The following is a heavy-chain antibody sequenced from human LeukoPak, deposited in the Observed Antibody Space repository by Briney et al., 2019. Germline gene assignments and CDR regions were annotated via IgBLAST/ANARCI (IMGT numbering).Heavy chain of an antibody. D-gene: IGHD3-22*01. CDR1: GGTFSSYA. J-gene: IGHJ1*01. CDR2: IIPIFGTA. Sequence: SVKVSCKASGGTFSSYAISWVRQAPGQGLEWMGRIIPIFGTANYAQKFQGRVTITTDESTSTAYMELSSLRSEDTAVYYCARVGNYYDSSGYYDPPEYFQHWGQGTLVTVFS. V-gene: IGHV1-69*05. CDR3: ARVGNYYDSSGYYDPPEYFQH.